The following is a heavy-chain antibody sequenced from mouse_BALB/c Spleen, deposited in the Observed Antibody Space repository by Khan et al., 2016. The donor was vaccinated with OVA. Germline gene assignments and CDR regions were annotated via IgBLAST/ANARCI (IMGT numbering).Heavy chain of an antibody. Sequence: QVRLQQSGAELVKPGASVKLSYKASGYTFTSFYMYWVKQRPGQGLEWIGEINPNNGGTNVNEKFTSKATLTVDKSSSTAYMELSSLTSEDSAVYYCTRRGYGSPFAYWGQGTLVTVSA. CDR3: TRRGYGSPFAY. D-gene: IGHD1-1*01. V-gene: IGHV1S81*02. CDR2: INPNNGGT. CDR1: GYTFTSFY. J-gene: IGHJ3*01.